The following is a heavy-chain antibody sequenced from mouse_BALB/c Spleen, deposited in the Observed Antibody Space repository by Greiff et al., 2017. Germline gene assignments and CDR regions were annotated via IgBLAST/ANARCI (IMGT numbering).Heavy chain of an antibody. Sequence: VQRVESGPQLVRPGASVKISCKASGYSFTSYWMHWVKQRPGQGLEWIGMIDPSDSETRLNQKFKDKATLTVDNSSSTAYMQLSSPTSEDSAVYYCARGGDYYGSSPDYWGQGTTLTVSS. V-gene: IGHV1S126*01. CDR2: IDPSDSET. J-gene: IGHJ2*01. D-gene: IGHD1-1*01. CDR1: GYSFTSYW. CDR3: ARGGDYYGSSPDY.